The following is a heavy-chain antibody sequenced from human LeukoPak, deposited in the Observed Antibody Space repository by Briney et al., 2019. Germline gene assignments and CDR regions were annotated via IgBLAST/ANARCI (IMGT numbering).Heavy chain of an antibody. Sequence: PGGSLRLSCAASGFTFSSYWMSWVRQAPGKGLEWVANIKQDGSDKNYVDSVKGRFTISKDNAKNLLSLEMNGLRAEDAAVYYCAYKNQLRTVYFDYWGQGTLVTVSS. CDR1: GFTFSSYW. J-gene: IGHJ4*02. CDR2: IKQDGSDK. V-gene: IGHV3-7*02. CDR3: AYKNQLRTVYFDY. D-gene: IGHD1-1*01.